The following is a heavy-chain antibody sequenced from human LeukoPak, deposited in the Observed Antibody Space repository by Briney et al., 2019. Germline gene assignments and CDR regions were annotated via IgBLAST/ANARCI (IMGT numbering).Heavy chain of an antibody. D-gene: IGHD6-19*01. V-gene: IGHV4-61*08. Sequence: PSETLSLTCAVSGASISGSGYYWSWIRQPPGKGLEWIGYIYYSGSTNYNPSLKSRVTISVDTSKNQFSLKLSSVTAADTAVYYCARSYGSGWYRGNFDYWGQGTLVTVSS. CDR3: ARSYGSGWYRGNFDY. CDR1: GASISGSGYY. CDR2: IYYSGST. J-gene: IGHJ4*02.